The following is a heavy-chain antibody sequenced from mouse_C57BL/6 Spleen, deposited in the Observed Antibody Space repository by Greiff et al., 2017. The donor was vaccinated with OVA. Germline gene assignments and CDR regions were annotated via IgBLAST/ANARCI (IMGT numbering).Heavy chain of an antibody. D-gene: IGHD2-3*01. CDR3: ARPGGYYVPFDY. Sequence: DVQLVESGGGLVKPGGSLKLSCAASGFTFSDYGMHWVRQAPEKGLEWVAYISSGSSTIYYADTVKGRFTISRDNAKNTLFLQMTSLRSEDTAMYYCARPGGYYVPFDYWGQGTTLTVSS. V-gene: IGHV5-17*01. J-gene: IGHJ2*01. CDR1: GFTFSDYG. CDR2: ISSGSSTI.